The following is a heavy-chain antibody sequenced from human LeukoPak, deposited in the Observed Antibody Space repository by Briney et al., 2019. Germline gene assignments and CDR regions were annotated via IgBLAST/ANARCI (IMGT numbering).Heavy chain of an antibody. CDR1: GFTFSSYG. V-gene: IGHV3-30*18. Sequence: PGGSLRLSCAASGFTFSSYGMHWVRQAPGKGLEWVAVISYDGSNTYYADSVKGRFTISRDNSKNTLYLQMNSLRDEDTAVYYCAKDGEQGYYYDSSGYGSSLDYWGQGNLVTVSS. CDR2: ISYDGSNT. CDR3: AKDGEQGYYYDSSGYGSSLDY. J-gene: IGHJ4*02. D-gene: IGHD3-22*01.